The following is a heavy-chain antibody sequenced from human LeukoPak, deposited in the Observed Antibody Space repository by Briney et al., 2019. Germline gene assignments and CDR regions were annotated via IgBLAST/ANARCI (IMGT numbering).Heavy chain of an antibody. D-gene: IGHD2-2*01. J-gene: IGHJ4*02. CDR3: ARATSLPAASLFDY. CDR2: INHSGST. Sequence: PSETLSLTCAVYGGSFSGYYWSWIRQPPGKGLEWIGEINHSGSTNYNPSLKSRVTISVDTSKNQFSLKLSSVTAADTAVYYCARATSLPAASLFDYWGQGTLVTVYS. CDR1: GGSFSGYY. V-gene: IGHV4-34*01.